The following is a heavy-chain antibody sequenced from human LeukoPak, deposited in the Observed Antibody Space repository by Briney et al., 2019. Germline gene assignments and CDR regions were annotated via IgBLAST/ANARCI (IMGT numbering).Heavy chain of an antibody. CDR3: AKDVGVRGVPDY. CDR2: ISRSATTI. V-gene: IGHV3-48*03. Sequence: PGGSLRLSCAASGFTFSSYEMNWVRQAPGKGLEWVSSISRSATTIYYADSVKGRFTISRDNSKNTLYLQMNSLRAEDTAVYYCAKDVGVRGVPDYWGQGTLVTVSS. J-gene: IGHJ4*02. CDR1: GFTFSSYE. D-gene: IGHD3-10*01.